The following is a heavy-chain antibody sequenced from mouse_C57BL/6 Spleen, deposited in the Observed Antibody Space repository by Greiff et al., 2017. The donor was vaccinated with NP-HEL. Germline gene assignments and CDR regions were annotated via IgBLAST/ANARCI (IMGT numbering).Heavy chain of an antibody. Sequence: EVMLVESGGGLVKPGGSLKLSCASSGFTFSSYAMSWVRQTPEKRLEWVATISDGGSYTYYPDNVKGRFTISRDNAKNNLYLQMSHLKSEDTAMYYCAREGGYGGNYYAMDYLGQGTSVTVSS. CDR1: GFTFSSYA. D-gene: IGHD2-2*01. V-gene: IGHV5-4*01. CDR3: AREGGYGGNYYAMDY. CDR2: ISDGGSYT. J-gene: IGHJ4*01.